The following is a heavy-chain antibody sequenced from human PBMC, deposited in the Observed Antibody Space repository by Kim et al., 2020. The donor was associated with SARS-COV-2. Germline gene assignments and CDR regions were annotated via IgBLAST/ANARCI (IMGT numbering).Heavy chain of an antibody. V-gene: IGHV3-23*01. D-gene: IGHD3-22*01. CDR2: ISGSGGST. CDR1: GFTFSSYA. Sequence: GGSLRLSCAASGFTFSSYAMSWVRQAPGKGLEWVSAISGSGGSTYYADSVKGRFTISRDNSKNTLYLQMNSLRAEDTAVYYCAKDQGITMIEGGDYWGQGTLVTVSS. J-gene: IGHJ4*02. CDR3: AKDQGITMIEGGDY.